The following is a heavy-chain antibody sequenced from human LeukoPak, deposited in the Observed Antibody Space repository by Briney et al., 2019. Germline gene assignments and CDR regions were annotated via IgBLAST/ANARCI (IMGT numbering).Heavy chain of an antibody. J-gene: IGHJ4*02. CDR3: ARDMVKASGYYPTLDY. V-gene: IGHV1-69*05. D-gene: IGHD3-22*01. Sequence: SVKVSCKASGGTFSSYAISWVRQAPGQGLEWIGGIIPIFGTANYAQKFQGRVTITTDESTSTAYIELSSLRSEDTAVYYCARDMVKASGYYPTLDYWGQGTLVTVSS. CDR2: IIPIFGTA. CDR1: GGTFSSYA.